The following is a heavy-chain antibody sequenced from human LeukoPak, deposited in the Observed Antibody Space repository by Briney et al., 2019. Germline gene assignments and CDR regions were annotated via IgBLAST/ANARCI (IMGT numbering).Heavy chain of an antibody. D-gene: IGHD3-9*01. J-gene: IGHJ4*02. Sequence: GGSLTLTCAASGFTFSSYELNWVRQAPGKGLEWVSYINSSGSTIYYADSVNGRFTISRDNAKNSLYLQMNSLRAEDTAVYYCARDQRYFDWLPFDYWGQGTLVTVSS. V-gene: IGHV3-48*03. CDR1: GFTFSSYE. CDR3: ARDQRYFDWLPFDY. CDR2: INSSGSTI.